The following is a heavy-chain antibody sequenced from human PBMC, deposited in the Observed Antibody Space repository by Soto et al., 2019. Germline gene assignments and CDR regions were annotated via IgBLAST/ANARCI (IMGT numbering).Heavy chain of an antibody. CDR3: AKGGITMAWNYYYYGMDV. J-gene: IGHJ6*02. D-gene: IGHD3-10*01. CDR2: IIPTGST. Sequence: QVQLHQWGAGLLKPSETLSLTCDVSGASVSGQYWSWIRQPPGKGLEWVGEIIPTGSTTYNPSLKSRLSFSLDTSKNHFSLNLSSVSAADTAVYYCAKGGITMAWNYYYYGMDVWGQGTTVTVSS. V-gene: IGHV4-34*01. CDR1: GASVSGQY.